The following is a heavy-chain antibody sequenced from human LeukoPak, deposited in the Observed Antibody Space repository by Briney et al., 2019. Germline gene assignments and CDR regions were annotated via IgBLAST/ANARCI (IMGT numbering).Heavy chain of an antibody. CDR2: IKHDGSEK. D-gene: IGHD3-16*01. V-gene: IGHV3-7*01. J-gene: IGHJ4*02. CDR1: GFTFSNFW. CDR3: ASSSGLGAVHFDY. Sequence: PGGSLRLSCEASGFTFSNFWMSWVRQAPGKGLEWVAAIKHDGSEKHYVDSVKGRFTISRDNAKNSLFLQMNSLRAEDTAVYYCASSSGLGAVHFDYWGQGTLVTVSS.